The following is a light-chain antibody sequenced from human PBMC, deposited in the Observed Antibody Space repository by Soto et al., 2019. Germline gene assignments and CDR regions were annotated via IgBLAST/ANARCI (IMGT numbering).Light chain of an antibody. Sequence: IQMTQSPSSLSASVGDTVTVTCRASQGIRNYLNWFQQKPGKAPKRLISVASTLQSGVPSRFSGSGSGTEFTLTISSLQPEDSATYYCLQHNTYPCTFGQGTKLEIK. CDR3: LQHNTYPCT. CDR2: VAS. V-gene: IGKV1-17*01. J-gene: IGKJ2*02. CDR1: QGIRNY.